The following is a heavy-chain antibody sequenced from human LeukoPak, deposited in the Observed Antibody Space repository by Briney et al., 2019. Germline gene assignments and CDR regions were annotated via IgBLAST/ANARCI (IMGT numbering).Heavy chain of an antibody. J-gene: IGHJ4*02. CDR2: INPNSGGT. D-gene: IGHD3-9*01. V-gene: IGHV1-2*06. CDR1: GYTFTGYY. CDR3: ARDGVFDWIDY. Sequence: GASVKVSCKASGYTFTGYYMHWVRQAPGQGLEWMGRINPNSGGTNYAQKFQGRVTMTRDTSINTAYMELSRLRSDVTAVYYCARDGVFDWIDYWGQGTLVTVSS.